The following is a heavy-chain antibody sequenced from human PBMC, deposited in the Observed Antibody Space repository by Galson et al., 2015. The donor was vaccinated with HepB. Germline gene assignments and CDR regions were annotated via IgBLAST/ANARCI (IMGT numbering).Heavy chain of an antibody. J-gene: IGHJ4*02. CDR3: AREWNWGNYFGH. CDR2: MSFDGSAK. V-gene: IGHV3-30*03. Sequence: SLRLSSAASGFTFRSHVLHWVRQAPGEGLEWVALMSFDGSAKYTDSVEGRFTVSRDDSKSTFYLQMNSLKPEDTALYYCAREWNWGNYFGHWGQGTPVTVSS. CDR1: GFTFRSHV. D-gene: IGHD7-27*01.